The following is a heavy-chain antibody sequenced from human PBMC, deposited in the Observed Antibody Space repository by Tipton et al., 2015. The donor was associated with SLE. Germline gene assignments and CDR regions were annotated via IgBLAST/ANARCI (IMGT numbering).Heavy chain of an antibody. Sequence: QLVQSGGGLVKPGGSLRLSCVASGFTFSDYHMSWIRQAPGKGLEWVSYITSSGSTISYADSVKGRFTISRDNAKNSLYLQMNSLRAEDTAVYYCARNRAAAGGWFDPWGQGTLVTVSS. V-gene: IGHV3-11*01. D-gene: IGHD6-13*01. CDR3: ARNRAAAGGWFDP. CDR2: ITSSGSTI. J-gene: IGHJ5*02. CDR1: GFTFSDYH.